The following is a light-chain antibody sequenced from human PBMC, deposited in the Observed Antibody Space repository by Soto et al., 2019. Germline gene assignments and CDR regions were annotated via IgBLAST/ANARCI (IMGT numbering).Light chain of an antibody. V-gene: IGKV1-5*03. CDR3: QQYNSYSLT. Sequence: DIQMTQSPSTLSASVGDRVTITCRASQSISSWLAWYQQKPGKAPKLLIYRASSLQSGVTSRFSGSGSGTDFTLTISSLQTDYFATYYCQQYNSYSLTFGGGTKVEIK. CDR2: RAS. CDR1: QSISSW. J-gene: IGKJ4*01.